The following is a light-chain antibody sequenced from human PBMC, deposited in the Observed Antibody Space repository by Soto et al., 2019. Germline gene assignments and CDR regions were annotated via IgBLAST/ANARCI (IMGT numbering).Light chain of an antibody. Sequence: QSVLTQPPSVSATPGQMVTISCSGSSSNIGNNYVSWYQHLPGTSPKLLIYDDNNRPSGIPDRFSGSKSGTSATLGITGLQTGDEADYYCGTWDSSLSAVVFGGGTKLTVL. CDR3: GTWDSSLSAVV. J-gene: IGLJ2*01. V-gene: IGLV1-51*01. CDR2: DDN. CDR1: SSNIGNNY.